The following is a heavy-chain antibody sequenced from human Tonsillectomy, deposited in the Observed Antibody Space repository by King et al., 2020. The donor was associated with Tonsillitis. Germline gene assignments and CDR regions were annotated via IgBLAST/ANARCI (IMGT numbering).Heavy chain of an antibody. CDR1: GYSFTSYC. J-gene: IGHJ4*02. D-gene: IGHD3-10*01. V-gene: IGHV5-10-1*03. CDR3: ARNYYASGSYYVD. Sequence: VQLVESGAEVKKPGESLRISCKGSGYSFTSYCITWVRQMPGKGLEYMGRIDPSDSYTTCTPSFQGHFTISADRSNSPAYLQWSSLKASDTAMYFCARNYYASGSYYVDWGQGTLVTVSS. CDR2: IDPSDSYT.